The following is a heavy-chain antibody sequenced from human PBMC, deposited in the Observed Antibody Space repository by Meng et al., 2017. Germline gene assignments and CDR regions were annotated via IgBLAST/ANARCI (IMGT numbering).Heavy chain of an antibody. CDR1: GFTFDDYT. Sequence: GESLKISSAASGFTFDDYTMHWVRQAPGKGLEWVSLISWDGGSTYYADSVKGRFTISRDNSKNSLYLQMNSLRTEDTALYYCAKGLAAALPIFDYWGQGTLVTVSS. CDR3: AKGLAAALPIFDY. D-gene: IGHD6-13*01. V-gene: IGHV3-43*01. CDR2: ISWDGGST. J-gene: IGHJ4*02.